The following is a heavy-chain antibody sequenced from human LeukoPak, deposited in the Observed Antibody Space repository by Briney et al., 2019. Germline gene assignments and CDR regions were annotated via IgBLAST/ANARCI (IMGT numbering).Heavy chain of an antibody. CDR3: ARGTVTTIVGAFDI. J-gene: IGHJ3*02. CDR1: GYTFTGYY. Sequence: ASVKVSCKASGYTFTGYYMHWVRQAPGQGLEWMGWINPNSGGTNYAQKFQGRVTMTRDTSISTAYMELSRLRSDDTAVYYCARGTVTTIVGAFDIWGQGTMVTVSS. CDR2: INPNSGGT. D-gene: IGHD4-17*01. V-gene: IGHV1-2*02.